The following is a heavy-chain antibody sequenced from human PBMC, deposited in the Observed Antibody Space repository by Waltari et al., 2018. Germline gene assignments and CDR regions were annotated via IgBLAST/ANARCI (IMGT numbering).Heavy chain of an antibody. J-gene: IGHJ3*02. CDR3: ARVHPGVAFDI. Sequence: QLQLQESGPGLVKPSETLSLTCTVSGGSISSSSYYWGWIRQPPGKGLEWIGRIYTSGSTNYNPSLKSRVTISVDTSKNQFSLKLSSVTAADTAVYYCARVHPGVAFDIWGQGTMVTVSS. CDR1: GGSISSSSYY. D-gene: IGHD1-1*01. V-gene: IGHV4-61*05. CDR2: IYTSGST.